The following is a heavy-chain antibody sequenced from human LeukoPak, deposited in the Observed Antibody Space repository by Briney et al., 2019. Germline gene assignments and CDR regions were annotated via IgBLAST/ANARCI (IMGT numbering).Heavy chain of an antibody. CDR1: GGSFSGYY. Sequence: SETLSLTCAVYGGSFSGYYWSWIRQPPGKGLEWIGEINHSGSTNYNPSLKSRVTISVDTSKNQFSLKLSSVTAADTAVYYCARSGYDPPYYYYGMDVWGQGTTVTVSS. CDR2: INHSGST. CDR3: ARSGYDPPYYYYGMDV. J-gene: IGHJ6*02. V-gene: IGHV4-34*01. D-gene: IGHD5-12*01.